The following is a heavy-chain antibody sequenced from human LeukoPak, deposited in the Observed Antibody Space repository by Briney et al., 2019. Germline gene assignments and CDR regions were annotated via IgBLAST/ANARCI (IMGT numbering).Heavy chain of an antibody. V-gene: IGHV3-21*01. D-gene: IGHD2-15*01. CDR1: GFTFSSYW. CDR2: ISSSSSYI. J-gene: IGHJ3*02. Sequence: GGSLGLSCAASGFTFSSYWMSWVRQAPGKGLEWVSSISSSSSYIYYADSVKGRFTISRDNAKNSLYLQMNSLRAEDTAVYYCARGGVDIVVVVAATTSGAFDIWGQGTMVTVSS. CDR3: ARGGVDIVVVVAATTSGAFDI.